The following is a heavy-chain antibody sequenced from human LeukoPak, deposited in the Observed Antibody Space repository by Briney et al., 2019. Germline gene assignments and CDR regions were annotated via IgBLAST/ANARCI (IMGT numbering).Heavy chain of an antibody. D-gene: IGHD3-22*01. CDR1: GGYISSGGYS. CDR3: ARGSVYDSSTFDI. Sequence: SETLSLTCAVSGGYISSGGYSWGWIRQPPGKGLEFIGYIYHTGSTNYNPSLKSRVAISVDRSKNQFSLKLTSVTAADTAVYYCARGSVYDSSTFDIWGQGTMVTVSS. V-gene: IGHV4-30-2*01. J-gene: IGHJ3*02. CDR2: IYHTGST.